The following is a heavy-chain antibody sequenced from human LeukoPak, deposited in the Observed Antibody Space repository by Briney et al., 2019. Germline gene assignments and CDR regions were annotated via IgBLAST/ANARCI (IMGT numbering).Heavy chain of an antibody. CDR1: GFTFSSYA. J-gene: IGHJ6*02. CDR3: ARGPYYGSGSHFSYYGMDV. V-gene: IGHV3-23*01. CDR2: ISGSGDTT. D-gene: IGHD3-10*01. Sequence: HSGGSLRLSCAASGFTFSSYAMSWVHQAPGKGLEWVSAISGSGDTTYYADSVKGRFTVSRDNSKNTVYVQMNSLRAEDTAMYYCARGPYYGSGSHFSYYGMDVWGQGATVTVSS.